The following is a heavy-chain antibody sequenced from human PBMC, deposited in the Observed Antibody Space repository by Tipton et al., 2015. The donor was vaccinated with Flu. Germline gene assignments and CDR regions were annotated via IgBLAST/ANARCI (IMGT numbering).Heavy chain of an antibody. CDR3: ARFAGGP. V-gene: IGHV3-7*01. Sequence: SLRLSCAASGFPFSEFWMHWVRQAPGKGLEWVAHINQDGSEESYVESVKGRFTISRDNARNSLYLQMNSLRAEDTAVYHCARFAGGPWGQGTLVTVSS. D-gene: IGHD3-16*01. CDR1: GFPFSEFW. CDR2: INQDGSEE. J-gene: IGHJ5*02.